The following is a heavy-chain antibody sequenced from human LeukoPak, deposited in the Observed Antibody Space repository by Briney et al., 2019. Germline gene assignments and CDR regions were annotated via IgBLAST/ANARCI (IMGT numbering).Heavy chain of an antibody. V-gene: IGHV1-2*02. J-gene: IGHJ6*02. Sequence: ASVKVSCKASGYTFTGYYMHWVRQAPGQGLEWMGWINPNSGGTNYAQKFQGRVTMTRDTSISTAYMELSRLRSDDTAVYYCARDPAFGNYYYYYGMDVWGQGTTVTVSS. CDR3: ARDPAFGNYYYYYGMDV. CDR2: INPNSGGT. D-gene: IGHD3-3*01. CDR1: GYTFTGYY.